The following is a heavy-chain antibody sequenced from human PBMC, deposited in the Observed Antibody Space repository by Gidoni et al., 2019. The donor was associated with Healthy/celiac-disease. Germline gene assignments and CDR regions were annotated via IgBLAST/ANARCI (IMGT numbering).Heavy chain of an antibody. V-gene: IGHV4-34*01. J-gene: IGHJ6*03. CDR2: INHSGST. Sequence: QVQLQPWGAGLLKPSETLSLTCAVYGGSFSGYYWSWIRQPPGKGLEWIGEINHSGSTNYNPSLKSRVTISVDTSKNQFSLKLSSVTAADTAVYYCARGLSGRSSTSPRYYYYYYMDVWGKGTTVTVSS. D-gene: IGHD2-2*01. CDR1: GGSFSGYY. CDR3: ARGLSGRSSTSPRYYYYYYMDV.